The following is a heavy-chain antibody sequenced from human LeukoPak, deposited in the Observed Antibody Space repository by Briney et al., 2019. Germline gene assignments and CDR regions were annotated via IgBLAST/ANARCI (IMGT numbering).Heavy chain of an antibody. D-gene: IGHD6-19*01. CDR2: ISYDGSNK. CDR1: GFTFSSYA. V-gene: IGHV3-30*04. Sequence: GRSLRLSCAASGFTFSSYAMHWVRQAPGKGLEWVAVISYDGSNKYYADSVKGRFTISRDNSKNILYLQMNSLRAEDTAVYYCAKEPAAERQWVVLPFDCWGQGTLVTVSS. CDR3: AKEPAAERQWVVLPFDC. J-gene: IGHJ4*02.